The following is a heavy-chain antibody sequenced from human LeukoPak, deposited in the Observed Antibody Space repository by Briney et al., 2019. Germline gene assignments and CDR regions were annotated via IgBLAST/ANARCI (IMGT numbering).Heavy chain of an antibody. CDR3: ARDTGPYSSSWDYFDY. CDR1: GFTFSSYA. D-gene: IGHD6-13*01. Sequence: PGGSLRLSCAASGFTFSSYAMHWVRQAPGKGLEWVAVISYDGSNKYYADSVKGRFTISRDNSKNTLYLQMNSLRAEDTAVYYCARDTGPYSSSWDYFDYWGQGTLVTV. V-gene: IGHV3-30*01. CDR2: ISYDGSNK. J-gene: IGHJ4*02.